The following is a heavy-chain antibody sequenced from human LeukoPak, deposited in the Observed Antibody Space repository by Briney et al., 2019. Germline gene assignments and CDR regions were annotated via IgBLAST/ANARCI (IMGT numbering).Heavy chain of an antibody. V-gene: IGHV1-24*01. Sequence: ASVKVSYKVSGYTLTELSMHWVRQAPGKGLEWMGGFDPEDGETIYTQKFQGRVTMTEDTSTDTAYMELSSLRSEDTAVYYCATGPDRTGPTYYDFWSGYYTGIWGQGTLVTVSS. D-gene: IGHD3-3*01. J-gene: IGHJ4*02. CDR2: FDPEDGET. CDR1: GYTLTELS. CDR3: ATGPDRTGPTYYDFWSGYYTGI.